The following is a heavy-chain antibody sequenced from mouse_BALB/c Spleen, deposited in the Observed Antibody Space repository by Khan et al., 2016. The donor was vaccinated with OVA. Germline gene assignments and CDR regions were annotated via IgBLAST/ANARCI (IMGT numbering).Heavy chain of an antibody. V-gene: IGHV9-3-1*01. J-gene: IGHJ1*01. CDR2: INNSTGEP. Sequence: QIQLVQSGPELKKPGETVKISCKASGYTFTNYGMNWVKQAPGKGLKWMGWINNSTGEPTYADDFKGRFAFSLTTSASTAYLQFNNLKHEDTDTYCSARMNPYWSFSVWLPRTTLTVSS. CDR3: ARMNPYWSFSV. CDR1: GYTFTNYG.